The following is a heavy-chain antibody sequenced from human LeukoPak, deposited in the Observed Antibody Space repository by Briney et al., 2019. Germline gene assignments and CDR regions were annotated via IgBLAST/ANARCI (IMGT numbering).Heavy chain of an antibody. Sequence: GGSLRLSCAASGFTVSSNYMSWVRQAPGEGLEWVSVIYSGGSTYYADSVKGRFTISRDNSKNTLYLQMNSLRAEDTAVYYCAKDRFDSLLTAAGKYWGLGTLVTVSS. J-gene: IGHJ4*02. CDR3: AKDRFDSLLTAAGKY. D-gene: IGHD6-13*01. V-gene: IGHV3-53*05. CDR1: GFTVSSNY. CDR2: IYSGGST.